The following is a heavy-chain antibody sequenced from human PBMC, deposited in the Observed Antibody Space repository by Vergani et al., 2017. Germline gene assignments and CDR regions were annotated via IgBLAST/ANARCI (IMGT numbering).Heavy chain of an antibody. J-gene: IGHJ5*02. CDR3: GRDKGVSGDSWFDP. CDR1: GFTFSDYS. Sequence: QVQLVESGGGLVKPGGSLRLSCAASGFTFSDYSISWIRQAPGQGLEGVAYISTSGSTTYYADSVKGRFTIPRDNAKSSRYLQMNSLRAEDTAVYYCGRDKGVSGDSWFDPWGQGTLVTVSS. V-gene: IGHV3-11*01. CDR2: ISTSGSTT. D-gene: IGHD3-10*02.